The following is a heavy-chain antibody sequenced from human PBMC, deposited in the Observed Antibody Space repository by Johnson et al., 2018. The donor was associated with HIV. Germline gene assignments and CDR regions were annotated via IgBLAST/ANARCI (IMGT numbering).Heavy chain of an antibody. CDR2: ISYDGSNK. D-gene: IGHD6-13*01. V-gene: IGHV3-30*04. Sequence: QVLLLESGGGLVQPGRSLRLSCAASGFTFSSYAMHWVRQAPGKGLEWVAVISYDGSNKYYADSVKGRFTISRDNSKNTLFLQMNSLGPEDTAVYYCAKGRAQHLDGGAFDIWGQGTMVTVSS. CDR3: AKGRAQHLDGGAFDI. J-gene: IGHJ3*02. CDR1: GFTFSSYA.